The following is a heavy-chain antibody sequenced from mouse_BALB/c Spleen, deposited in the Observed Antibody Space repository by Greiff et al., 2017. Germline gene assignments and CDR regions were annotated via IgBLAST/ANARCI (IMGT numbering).Heavy chain of an antibody. J-gene: IGHJ4*01. V-gene: IGHV5-12-2*01. CDR3: ARHAPYAMDY. Sequence: DVNLVESGGGLVQPGGSLKLSCAASGFTFSSYTMSWVRQTPEKRLEWVAYISNGGGSTYYPDTVKGRFTISRDNAKNTLYLQMSSLKSEDTAMYYCARHAPYAMDYWGQGTSVTVSS. CDR1: GFTFSSYT. CDR2: ISNGGGST.